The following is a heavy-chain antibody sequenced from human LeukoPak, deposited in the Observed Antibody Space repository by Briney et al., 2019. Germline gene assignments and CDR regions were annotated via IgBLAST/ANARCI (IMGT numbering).Heavy chain of an antibody. J-gene: IGHJ4*02. CDR3: ARDLEYSSSYYDY. V-gene: IGHV3-21*01. CDR1: GFTFSSYS. D-gene: IGHD6-6*01. Sequence: GGSLRLPCAASGFTFSSYSMNWVRQAPGKGLEWVSSISSSSSYIYYADSVKGRFTISRDNAKNSLYLQMNSLRAEDTAVYYCARDLEYSSSYYDYWGQGTLVTVSS. CDR2: ISSSSSYI.